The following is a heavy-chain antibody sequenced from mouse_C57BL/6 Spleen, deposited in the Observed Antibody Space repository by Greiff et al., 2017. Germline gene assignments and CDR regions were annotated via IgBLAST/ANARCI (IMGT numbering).Heavy chain of an antibody. CDR2: IYPGSGSI. CDR3: STDISGNYYFDY. Sequence: VQLQQPGAELVKPGASVKMSCKASGYTFTSYWITWVKQRPGQGLEWIGDIYPGSGSINYNEKFKGKATLTVDQASSTAYMQLNSLTSEDSAVYDYSTDISGNYYFDYWGQGTTLTVSS. J-gene: IGHJ2*01. V-gene: IGHV1-55*01. D-gene: IGHD4-1*01. CDR1: GYTFTSYW.